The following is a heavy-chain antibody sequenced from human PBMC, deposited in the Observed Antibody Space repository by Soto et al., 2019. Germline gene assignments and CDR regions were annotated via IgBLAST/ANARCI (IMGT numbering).Heavy chain of an antibody. CDR3: ARHEVPDGAFDI. V-gene: IGHV4-39*01. Sequence: SETLSLTCTVSGGYISSSSYYWGWIRQPPGKGLEWIGSIYYSGSTYYNPSLKSRVTISVDTSKNQFSLKLSSVTAADTAVYYCARHEVPDGAFDIWGQGTMVTVSS. CDR2: IYYSGST. CDR1: GGYISSSSYY. J-gene: IGHJ3*02.